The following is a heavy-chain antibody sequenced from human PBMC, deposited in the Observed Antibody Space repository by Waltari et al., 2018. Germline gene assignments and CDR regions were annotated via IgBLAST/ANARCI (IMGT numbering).Heavy chain of an antibody. Sequence: QVQLVQSGAEVKKPESSVKVSCQVSGGSFSTYAINWVRQAPGQGLEWMGRILPILNITQDSQKFQGRVTRTADTSTRVAYMELNSLTSEDTAVYFCSRGPQAAGNQLDPWGQGTLVTVSS. CDR1: GGSFSTYA. CDR3: SRGPQAAGNQLDP. V-gene: IGHV1-69*04. CDR2: ILPILNIT. J-gene: IGHJ5*02.